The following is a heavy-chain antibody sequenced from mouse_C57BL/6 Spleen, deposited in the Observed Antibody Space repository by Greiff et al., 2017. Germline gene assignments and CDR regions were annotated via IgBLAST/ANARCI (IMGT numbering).Heavy chain of an antibody. J-gene: IGHJ2*01. CDR2: INPNNGGT. V-gene: IGHV1-18*01. Sequence: EAKLMESGPELVKPGASVKIPCKASGYTFTDYNMDWVKQSHGKSLEWIGDINPNNGGTIYNQKFKGKATLTVDKSSSTAYMELRSLTSEDTAVYYCARSNSNYLYYFDYWGQGTTLTVSS. CDR3: ARSNSNYLYYFDY. D-gene: IGHD2-5*01. CDR1: GYTFTDYN.